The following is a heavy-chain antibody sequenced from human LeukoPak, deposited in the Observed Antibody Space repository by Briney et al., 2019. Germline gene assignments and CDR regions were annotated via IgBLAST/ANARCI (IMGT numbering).Heavy chain of an antibody. CDR3: AKQSAGSAAWYSLHYDF. Sequence: GGSLRLSCAASGLTFSSYAMSWVRQAPGRGLEWVSSVDGGGGGTYYADSVKGRFTISRDNSKDTLYLQMNGLRAEGTAVYFCAKQSAGSAAWYSLHYDFWGQGTLVTVSS. CDR2: VDGGGGGT. CDR1: GLTFSSYA. D-gene: IGHD6-13*01. J-gene: IGHJ4*02. V-gene: IGHV3-23*01.